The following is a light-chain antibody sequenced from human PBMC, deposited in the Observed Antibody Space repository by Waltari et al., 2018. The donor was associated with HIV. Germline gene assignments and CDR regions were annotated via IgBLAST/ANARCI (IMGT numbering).Light chain of an antibody. V-gene: IGLV2-23*02. CDR3: CTFAGSSTPVV. CDR1: SSYVGTYDL. Sequence: QSALTQPASVSGSPGQSITISCTGASSYVGTYDLVSWYQHLPGKAPKLMIYEVTKRPSGVSNRFSGSQSGNTASLTISGLQTDDEADYYCCTFAGSSTPVVFGGGTKLTVL. J-gene: IGLJ2*01. CDR2: EVT.